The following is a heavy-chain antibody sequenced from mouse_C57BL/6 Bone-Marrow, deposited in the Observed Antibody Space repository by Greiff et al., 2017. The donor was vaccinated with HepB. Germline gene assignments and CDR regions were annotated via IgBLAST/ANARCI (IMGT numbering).Heavy chain of an antibody. CDR2: ISSGSSTI. D-gene: IGHD2-3*01. CDR3: ARGDGYYVWYFDV. CDR1: GFTFSDYG. V-gene: IGHV5-17*01. J-gene: IGHJ1*03. Sequence: EVQLQQSGGGLVKPGGSLKLSCAASGFTFSDYGMHWVRQAPEKGLEWVAYISSGSSTIYYADTVKGRFTISRDTAKNTLFLQMTSLRSEDTAMYYCARGDGYYVWYFDVWGTGTTVTVSS.